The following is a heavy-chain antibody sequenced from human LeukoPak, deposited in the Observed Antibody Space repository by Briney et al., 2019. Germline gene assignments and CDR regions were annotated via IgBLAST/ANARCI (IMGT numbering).Heavy chain of an antibody. CDR2: MNPNSGNT. CDR3: ARGRGSSWYRWFDP. D-gene: IGHD6-13*01. J-gene: IGHJ5*02. Sequence: VASVKVSCKASGYIFTSYDINWVRQATGQGLEWMGWMNPNSGNTGYAQKFQGRVTITRNTSISTAYMELSSLRSEDTAVYYCARGRGSSWYRWFDPWGHGTLVTVSS. CDR1: GYIFTSYD. V-gene: IGHV1-8*03.